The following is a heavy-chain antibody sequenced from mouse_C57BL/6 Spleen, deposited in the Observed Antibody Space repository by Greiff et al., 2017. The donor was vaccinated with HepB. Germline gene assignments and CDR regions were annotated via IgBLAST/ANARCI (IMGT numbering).Heavy chain of an antibody. V-gene: IGHV1-39*01. CDR3: ARGDYDEGSYYFDY. CDR2: INPNYGTT. CDR1: GYSFTDYN. Sequence: VQLKQSGPELVKPGASVKISCKASGYSFTDYNMNWVKQSNGKSLEWIGVINPNYGTTSYNQKFKGKATLTVDQSSSTAYMQLNSLTSEDSAVYSCARGDYDEGSYYFDYWGQGTTLTVSS. D-gene: IGHD2-4*01. J-gene: IGHJ2*01.